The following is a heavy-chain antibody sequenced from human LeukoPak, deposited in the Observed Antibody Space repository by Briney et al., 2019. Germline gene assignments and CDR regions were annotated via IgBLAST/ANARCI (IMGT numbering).Heavy chain of an antibody. J-gene: IGHJ5*02. CDR2: IYYSGST. Sequence: PSETLSLTCTVSGGSISSGDYSWSWIRQPPGKGLEWIGYIYYSGSTYYNPSLKSRVTISVDTSKNQFSLKLSSVTAADTAVYYCARVVVVVPAAVLRTRFDPWGQGTLVTVSS. CDR1: GGSISSGDYS. D-gene: IGHD2-2*01. V-gene: IGHV4-30-4*08. CDR3: ARVVVVVPAAVLRTRFDP.